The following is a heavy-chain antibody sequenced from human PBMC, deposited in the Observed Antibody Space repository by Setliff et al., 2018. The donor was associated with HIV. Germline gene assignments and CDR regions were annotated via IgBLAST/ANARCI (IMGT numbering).Heavy chain of an antibody. CDR2: VYNSGGT. V-gene: IGHV4-59*11. CDR3: ARSTVGAGASFP. CDR1: GGSISSQY. Sequence: ETLSLTCTVSGGSISSQYWSWIRQTPGKGLESIGYVYNSGGTNYNPSLNSRVTISLDTSKNQFSLRLTSLTAADTAIYYCARSTVGAGASFPWGRGILVTVSS. J-gene: IGHJ5*02. D-gene: IGHD1-26*01.